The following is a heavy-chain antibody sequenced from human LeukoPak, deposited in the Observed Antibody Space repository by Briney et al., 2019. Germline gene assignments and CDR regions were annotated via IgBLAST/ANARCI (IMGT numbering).Heavy chain of an antibody. CDR3: ARAIAVAGVRAPHYFDY. J-gene: IGHJ4*02. V-gene: IGHV4-34*01. CDR1: GGSFSGYY. CDR2: INHSGST. Sequence: SETLSLTCAVYGGSFSGYYWSWIRQPPGKGLEWIGEINHSGSTNYNPSLKSRVTISVDTSKNQFSLKLSSVTAADTAVYYCARAIAVAGVRAPHYFDYWGQGTLVTVSS. D-gene: IGHD6-19*01.